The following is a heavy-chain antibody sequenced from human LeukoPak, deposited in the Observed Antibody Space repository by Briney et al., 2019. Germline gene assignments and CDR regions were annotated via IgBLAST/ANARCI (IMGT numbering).Heavy chain of an antibody. D-gene: IGHD6-13*01. CDR2: INHSGST. CDR3: ARGKRGYSSSWYDY. CDR1: GGSFSGYY. V-gene: IGHV4-34*01. Sequence: SESLSLTCAVYGGSFSGYYWSWIRQPPGKGLEWIGEINHSGSTNYNPSLKSRVTISVDTSKNQFSLKLSSVTAADTAVYYCARGKRGYSSSWYDYWGQGTLVTVSS. J-gene: IGHJ4*02.